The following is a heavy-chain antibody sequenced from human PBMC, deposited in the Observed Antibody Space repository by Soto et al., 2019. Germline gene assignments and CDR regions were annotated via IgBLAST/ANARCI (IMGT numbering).Heavy chain of an antibody. CDR3: AKSGYGSRGQLLTYFVH. CDR2: ISGSGGGT. CDR1: GFTFNIYA. Sequence: EVQLLESGGGLVQPGGSLRLSCAASGFTFNIYAMSWVRQAPGKGLEWVSAISGSGGGTYYADSVKGRFTISRENSDSTLNMERSRLRAEVTAVYDGAKSGYGSRGQLLTYFVHWGPGTLGTVS. D-gene: IGHD3-22*01. J-gene: IGHJ1*01. V-gene: IGHV3-23*01.